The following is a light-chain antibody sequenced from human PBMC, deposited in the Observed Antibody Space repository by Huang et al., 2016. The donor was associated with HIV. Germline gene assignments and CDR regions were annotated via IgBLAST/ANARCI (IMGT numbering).Light chain of an antibody. CDR2: GAS. CDR3: QQYGSSRRT. V-gene: IGKV3-20*01. J-gene: IGKJ1*01. CDR1: QSVSSSY. Sequence: EIVLTQSPGTLSLSPGERATLSCRASQSVSSSYLAWYQQKPGQAPRRLIYGASSRATGIPDRFSSSGSGTDFTLTISRLEPEDFAVYYCQQYGSSRRTFGQGTKVEIK.